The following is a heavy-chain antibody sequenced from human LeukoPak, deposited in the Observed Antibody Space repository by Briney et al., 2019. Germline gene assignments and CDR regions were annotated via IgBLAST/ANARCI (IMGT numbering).Heavy chain of an antibody. CDR2: ISSSSSYM. D-gene: IGHD2-2*01. CDR1: GFTFSSYS. Sequence: GGSLRLSCAASGFTFSSYSMNWVRQAPGKGLEWVSSISSSSSYMYYADSVKGRFTISRDNAKNSLYLQMNSLRAEDTAVYYCAKARYQLLFRGPFDYWGQGTLVTVSS. V-gene: IGHV3-21*01. CDR3: AKARYQLLFRGPFDY. J-gene: IGHJ4*02.